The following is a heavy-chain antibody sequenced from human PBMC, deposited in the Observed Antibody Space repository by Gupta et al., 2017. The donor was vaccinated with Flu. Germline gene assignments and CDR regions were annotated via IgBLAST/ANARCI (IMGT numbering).Heavy chain of an antibody. CDR3: AKSARYNWNDESVFDI. Sequence: AMSWVRQAPGKGVEWVSAISGSGGSTYYADSVKGRFTISRDNSKNTLYLQMNSLRAEDTAVYYCAKSARYNWNDESVFDIWGQGTMVTVSS. CDR1: A. V-gene: IGHV3-23*01. J-gene: IGHJ3*02. CDR2: ISGSGGST. D-gene: IGHD1-1*01.